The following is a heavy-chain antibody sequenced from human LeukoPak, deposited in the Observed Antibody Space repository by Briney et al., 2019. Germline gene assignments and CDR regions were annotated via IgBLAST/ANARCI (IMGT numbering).Heavy chain of an antibody. Sequence: PSETLSLTCTVSGGSISSSGYYWGWIRQPPGKGLEWFRSIYFTGNTYYNPSLKSRVTLSVDTSKNQFSLKQTSVTAADTAVYYCARTLTRSCSGATCYFTWFDPWGQGALVTVSS. CDR3: ARTLTRSCSGATCYFTWFDP. CDR1: GGSISSSGYY. CDR2: IYFTGNT. J-gene: IGHJ5*02. V-gene: IGHV4-39*01. D-gene: IGHD2-15*01.